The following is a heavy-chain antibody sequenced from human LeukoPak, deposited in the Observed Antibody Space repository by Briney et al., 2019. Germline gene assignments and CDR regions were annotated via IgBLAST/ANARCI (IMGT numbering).Heavy chain of an antibody. CDR3: ARALMTPREYYYYGMDV. V-gene: IGHV3-7*01. CDR1: GFTFSNYC. CDR2: IKQDGSEK. Sequence: GGSLKLSCAASGFTFSNYCMSWVRQAPGKGLEWVANIKQDGSEKYYVDSVKGRFTISRDNAKNSLYLQMNSLRAEDTAVYYCARALMTPREYYYYGMDVWGQGTTVTVSS. D-gene: IGHD2-15*01. J-gene: IGHJ6*02.